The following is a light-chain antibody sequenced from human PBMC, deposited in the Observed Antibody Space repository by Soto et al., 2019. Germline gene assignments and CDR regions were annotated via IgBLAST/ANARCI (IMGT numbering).Light chain of an antibody. CDR3: QQFISHYVT. CDR2: DAS. J-gene: IGKJ1*01. V-gene: IGKV1-5*01. Sequence: DIQMTQSPSTLSASVGDRVTITCRASHNINRWLAWYQQKPGRAPKLVILDASYLGSGVPSRFSGSGSGTEFSLTISSLQPDDFATYYYQQFISHYVTFAQGTKVEFK. CDR1: HNINRW.